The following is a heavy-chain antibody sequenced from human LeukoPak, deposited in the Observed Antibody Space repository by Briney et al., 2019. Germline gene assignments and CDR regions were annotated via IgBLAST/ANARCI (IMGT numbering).Heavy chain of an antibody. CDR2: INPDSGGT. D-gene: IGHD2-15*01. CDR3: ARACSGGSCYSDNWLDP. CDR1: GYTFTGYY. J-gene: IGHJ5*02. V-gene: IGHV1-2*06. Sequence: ASVKVSCXASGYTFTGYYLHWVRQAPGQGLGWMGRINPDSGGTNYAQKFQGRVTMTRDTSISTAYMELNRLTSDDTAVYYCARACSGGSCYSDNWLDPWGQGTLVTVSS.